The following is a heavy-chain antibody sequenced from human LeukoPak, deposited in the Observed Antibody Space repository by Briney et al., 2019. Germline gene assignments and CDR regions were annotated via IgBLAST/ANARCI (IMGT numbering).Heavy chain of an antibody. D-gene: IGHD3-16*01. CDR1: GGSFSGYY. Sequence: SETLSLTCAVYGGSFSGYYWSWIRQPPGKGLEWIGEINRSGSTNYNPSLKSRVTISVDTSKNQFSLKLSSVTAADTAVYYCAIDRYDYVWRSYRYYYYMDVWGKGTTVTVSS. V-gene: IGHV4-34*01. CDR3: AIDRYDYVWRSYRYYYYMDV. CDR2: INRSGST. J-gene: IGHJ6*03.